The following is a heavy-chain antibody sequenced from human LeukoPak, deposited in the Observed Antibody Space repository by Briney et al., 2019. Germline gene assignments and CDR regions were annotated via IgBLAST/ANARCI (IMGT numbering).Heavy chain of an antibody. CDR3: AKVRLDCSSTSCYPPFSNYGMDV. CDR2: IGGSVVGT. J-gene: IGHJ6*02. CDR1: GFTFSSLA. V-gene: IGHV3-23*01. Sequence: GGSLRLSCAASGFTFSSLAMSWVGQAQGKGLEGFSAIGGSVVGTYYADSVKGQFTISRDNSKNTLYLQMNSLRAEDTAVYYCAKVRLDCSSTSCYPPFSNYGMDVWGQGTTVTVSS. D-gene: IGHD2-2*01.